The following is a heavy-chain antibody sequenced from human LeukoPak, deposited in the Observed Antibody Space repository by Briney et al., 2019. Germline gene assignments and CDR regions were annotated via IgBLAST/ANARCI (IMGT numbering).Heavy chain of an antibody. D-gene: IGHD2-15*01. CDR3: TRLIGSGVYYYMDV. CDR1: GGTFSSYA. CDR2: IIPIFGTA. Sequence: ASVKVSCKASGGTFSSYATSWVRQAPGQGLEWMGGIIPIFGTANYAQQFQGRVTITADDSTSTAYMELSSLRSEDTDVYYCTRLIGSGVYYYMDVWGKGTTVTVSS. J-gene: IGHJ6*03. V-gene: IGHV1-69*13.